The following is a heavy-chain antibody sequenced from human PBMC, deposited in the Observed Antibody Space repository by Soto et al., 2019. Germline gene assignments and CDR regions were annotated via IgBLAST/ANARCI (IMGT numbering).Heavy chain of an antibody. CDR3: ARGHIVVVTANPTYYFDY. Sequence: QVQLVESGGGVVQPGRSLRLSCAASGFTFSSYGMHWVRQAPGKGLEWVAVIWYDGSNKYYADSVKGRFTISRDNSKNTLYLQMNSLRAEDTAVYYCARGHIVVVTANPTYYFDYWGQGTLGTVSS. V-gene: IGHV3-33*01. D-gene: IGHD2-21*02. J-gene: IGHJ4*02. CDR2: IWYDGSNK. CDR1: GFTFSSYG.